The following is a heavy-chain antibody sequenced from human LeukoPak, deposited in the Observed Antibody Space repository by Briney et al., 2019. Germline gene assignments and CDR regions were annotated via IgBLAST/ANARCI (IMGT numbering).Heavy chain of an antibody. Sequence: GGSLRLSCAASGFTFSSYAMSWVRQAPGKGPEWVSAISGRTTSYADAVKGRFTISRDNSKSTVSLQMNSLRAEDTAVYYCASAGGDSRPHDYWGQGTLVTVS. V-gene: IGHV3-23*01. D-gene: IGHD4-23*01. CDR1: GFTFSSYA. J-gene: IGHJ4*02. CDR2: ISGRTT. CDR3: ASAGGDSRPHDY.